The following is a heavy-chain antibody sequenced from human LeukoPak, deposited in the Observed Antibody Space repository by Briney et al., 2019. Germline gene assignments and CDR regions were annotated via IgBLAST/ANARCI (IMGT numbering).Heavy chain of an antibody. D-gene: IGHD1-1*01. Sequence: PSETLSLTCTVSGGSISSFRWSWIRQPPGKGLEWIGYIYYSGSPNYNPSLKSRIIISVDTSRSHFSLKLSSATAADTAVYYCARGERLGPDFWGQGTLVTVSS. V-gene: IGHV4-59*01. CDR3: ARGERLGPDF. CDR2: IYYSGSP. J-gene: IGHJ4*02. CDR1: GGSISSFR.